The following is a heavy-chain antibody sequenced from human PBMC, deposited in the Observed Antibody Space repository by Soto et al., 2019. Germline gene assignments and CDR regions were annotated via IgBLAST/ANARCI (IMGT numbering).Heavy chain of an antibody. V-gene: IGHV1-18*04. CDR1: GYTFTSYG. CDR3: ARDLAARLYYYYGMNV. CDR2: ISAYNGNT. D-gene: IGHD6-6*01. Sequence: ASVKVSCKASGYTFTSYGISWVRQAPGQGLEWMGWISAYNGNTNYAQKLQGRVTMTTDTSTSTAYMELRSLRSDDTAVYYCARDLAARLYYYYGMNVWGQGTTVTVSS. J-gene: IGHJ6*02.